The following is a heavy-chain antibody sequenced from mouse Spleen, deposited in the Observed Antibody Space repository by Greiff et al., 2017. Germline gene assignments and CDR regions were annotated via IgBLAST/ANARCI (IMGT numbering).Heavy chain of an antibody. Sequence: VQLQQSGPGLVQPSQSLSITCTVSGFSLTSYGVHWVRQSPGKGLEWLGVIWSGGSTDYNAAFISRLSISKDNSKSQVFFKMNSLQADDTAIYYCARSNYHYYAMDYWGQGTSVTVSS. J-gene: IGHJ4*01. D-gene: IGHD2-1*01. V-gene: IGHV2-2*01. CDR3: ARSNYHYYAMDY. CDR1: GFSLTSYG. CDR2: IWSGGST.